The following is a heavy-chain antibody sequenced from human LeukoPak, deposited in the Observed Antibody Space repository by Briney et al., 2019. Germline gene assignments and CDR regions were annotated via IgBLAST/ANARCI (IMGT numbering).Heavy chain of an antibody. Sequence: SETLSLTCAVSGYSISSGYYWGWIRQPPGKGLEWIGSIYHSGSTYYNPSLKSRVTISVDTSKNQFSLKLSSVTAADTAVYYCARDSRYSDNSGYYYSHYYMDVWGKGTTVTVS. V-gene: IGHV4-38-2*02. D-gene: IGHD3-22*01. J-gene: IGHJ6*03. CDR2: IYHSGST. CDR3: ARDSRYSDNSGYYYSHYYMDV. CDR1: GYSISSGYY.